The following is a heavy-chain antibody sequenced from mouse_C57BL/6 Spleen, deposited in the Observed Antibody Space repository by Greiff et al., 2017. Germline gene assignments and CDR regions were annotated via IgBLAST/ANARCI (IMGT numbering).Heavy chain of an antibody. CDR3: ARGMITGNYYAMDY. J-gene: IGHJ4*01. CDR1: GYTFTSYW. V-gene: IGHV1-55*01. D-gene: IGHD2-4*01. Sequence: VQLQQPGAELVKPGASVKMSCKASGYTFTSYWITWVKQRPGQGLEWIGDIYPGSGSTNYNEKFKSKATQTVATSASTAYMQLSSLTSEDSAVYYCARGMITGNYYAMDYWGQGTSVTVSS. CDR2: IYPGSGST.